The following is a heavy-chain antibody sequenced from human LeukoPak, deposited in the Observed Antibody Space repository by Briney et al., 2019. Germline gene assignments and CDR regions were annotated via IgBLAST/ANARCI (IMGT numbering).Heavy chain of an antibody. D-gene: IGHD3-22*01. CDR2: ISSSSSYI. J-gene: IGHJ5*02. CDR3: ARNADYVVIDP. Sequence: GGSLRLSCAASGFTFSSYSMNWVRRAPGKGLEWVSSISSSSSYIYYADSVKGRFTISRDNAKNSLYLQMNSLRAEDTAVYYCARNADYVVIDPWGQGTLVTVSS. V-gene: IGHV3-21*01. CDR1: GFTFSSYS.